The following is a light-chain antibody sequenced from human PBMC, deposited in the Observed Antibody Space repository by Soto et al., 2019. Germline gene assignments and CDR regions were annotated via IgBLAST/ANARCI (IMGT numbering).Light chain of an antibody. CDR2: DVS. CDR1: SSDVGDYNY. J-gene: IGLJ1*01. CDR3: SSYTSSSTLVV. Sequence: QSALTQPASVSGSPGQSITISCTGTSSDVGDYNYVSWYQQHPGKAPNLMIYDVSNRPSGVSNRFSGSKSGNTASLTISGLQAEDEADYYCSSYTSSSTLVVFGTGTKVTVL. V-gene: IGLV2-14*01.